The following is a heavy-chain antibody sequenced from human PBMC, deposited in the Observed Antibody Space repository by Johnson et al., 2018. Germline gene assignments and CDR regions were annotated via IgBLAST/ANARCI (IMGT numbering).Heavy chain of an antibody. Sequence: EVQLVESGGGLVKPGGSLRLSCAASGFTFSSYSMNWVRQAPGKGLEWVSSISSSSSYIYYADSVKGRFTISRDNAKNSLYLQMNSLRAEDTAVYYCARTISIAARFDAFDIWGQGTMVTVSS. D-gene: IGHD6-6*01. CDR1: GFTFSSYS. CDR2: ISSSSSYI. V-gene: IGHV3-21*01. CDR3: ARTISIAARFDAFDI. J-gene: IGHJ3*02.